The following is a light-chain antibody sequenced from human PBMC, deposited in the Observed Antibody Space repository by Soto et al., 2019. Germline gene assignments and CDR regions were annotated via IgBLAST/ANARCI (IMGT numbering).Light chain of an antibody. CDR1: QSVSSY. CDR2: DAS. Sequence: EIVLTQSPATLSLSPGERATLSCRASQSVSSYLAWYQQKPGQAPRLLIYDASNRATGIPARFSGSGSGTDFTLTISSLAPEDFAVYYCQQRSNWLHTFGQGTKLEIK. V-gene: IGKV3-11*01. J-gene: IGKJ2*01. CDR3: QQRSNWLHT.